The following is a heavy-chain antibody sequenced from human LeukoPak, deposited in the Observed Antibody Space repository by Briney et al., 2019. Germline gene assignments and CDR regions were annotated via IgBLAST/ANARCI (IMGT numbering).Heavy chain of an antibody. CDR2: IYYSGST. CDR3: ARGRDPRNWFDP. CDR1: GGSISGSHYY. Sequence: TSETLSLTCTVSGGSISGSHYYWGWIRQPPGKGLEWIGSIYYSGSTYYNPSLKSRVSISVDTSKGQFSLKLSSVTAADTAVYYCARGRDPRNWFDPWGQGTLVTVSS. J-gene: IGHJ5*02. V-gene: IGHV4-39*07.